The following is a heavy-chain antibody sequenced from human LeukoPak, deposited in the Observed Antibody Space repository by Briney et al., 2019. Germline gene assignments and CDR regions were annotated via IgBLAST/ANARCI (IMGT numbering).Heavy chain of an antibody. V-gene: IGHV3-23*05. CDR1: GFTFSSYA. J-gene: IGHJ4*02. CDR2: IDSSGSYT. D-gene: IGHD6-13*01. Sequence: PGGSLRLSCAVSGFTFSSYAMSWVRQAPGEGLEWVSAIDSSGSYTWYDGSVKGRFTISRDNSKNTLYLQMNSLRAEDTAVYYCAKGSAGGRPYYFDYWGQGTLVPVSS. CDR3: AKGSAGGRPYYFDY.